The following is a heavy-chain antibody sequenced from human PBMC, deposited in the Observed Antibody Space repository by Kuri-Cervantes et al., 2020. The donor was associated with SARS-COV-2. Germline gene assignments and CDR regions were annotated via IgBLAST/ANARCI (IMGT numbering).Heavy chain of an antibody. D-gene: IGHD2-2*02. CDR1: GYTFTGYY. CDR3: ARDFVVVPAAIGFDY. CDR2: INPNSGGT. Sequence: ASVKVSCKASGYTFTGYYMHWVRQAPGQGLEWMGWINPNSGGTNFAQKFQGRVTMTRDTSTSTVYMELSSLRSEDTAVYYCARDFVVVPAAIGFDYWGQGTLVTVSS. V-gene: IGHV1-2*02. J-gene: IGHJ4*02.